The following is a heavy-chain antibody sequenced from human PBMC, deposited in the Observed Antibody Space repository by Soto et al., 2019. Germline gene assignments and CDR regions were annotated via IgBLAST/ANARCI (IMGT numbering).Heavy chain of an antibody. CDR2: IYPGYSDT. CDR1: GYIFTNYW. CDR3: ARRARGNWALDY. D-gene: IGHD3-16*01. V-gene: IGHV5-51*03. J-gene: IGHJ4*02. Sequence: EVHLVQSGAEMKKPGESVKISCNASGYIFTNYWIGWVRQMPGKGLEWMGIIYPGYSDTRYSPSFEGQVTISADKSITTAYLQWTSLKASDTAIYFCARRARGNWALDYWGQGTQVTVSS.